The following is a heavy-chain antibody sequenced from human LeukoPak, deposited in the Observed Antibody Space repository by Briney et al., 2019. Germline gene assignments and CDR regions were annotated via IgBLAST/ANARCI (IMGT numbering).Heavy chain of an antibody. J-gene: IGHJ4*02. CDR3: ARERPQTCYFDN. CDR1: GYTSTSYY. Sequence: GASVKVSCKASGYTSTSYYMHWVRQAPGQGLEWMGIINPSAGNTDYAQKFQARVTMTRDTSTSTVYMELSSLRSEDTAVYYCARERPQTCYFDNWGQGTLVTVSS. V-gene: IGHV1-46*01. CDR2: INPSAGNT.